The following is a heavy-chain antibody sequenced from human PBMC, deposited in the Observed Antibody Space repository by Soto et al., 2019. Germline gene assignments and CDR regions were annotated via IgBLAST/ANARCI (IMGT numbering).Heavy chain of an antibody. CDR1: GFTFTNYW. CDR2: ISIDGSRV. CDR3: YTGVWGPEDY. J-gene: IGHJ4*01. D-gene: IGHD3-16*01. V-gene: IGHV3-74*01. Sequence: EVQLVESGGGLVQPGGSLRLSCAASGFTFTNYWMRWVRQAPGKELVFVSRISIDGSRVDYADSVKGRFTISRDNAKNMLYLQMNSLRADDTAVYYCYTGVWGPEDYWGHGTLVTVSA.